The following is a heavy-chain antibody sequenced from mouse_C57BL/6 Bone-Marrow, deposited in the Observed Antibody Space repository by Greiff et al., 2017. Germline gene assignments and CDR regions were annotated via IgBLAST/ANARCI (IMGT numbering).Heavy chain of an antibody. CDR3: ARSVYYGNLYWYFDV. V-gene: IGHV1-55*01. CDR2: IYPGSGST. J-gene: IGHJ1*03. CDR1: GYTFTSYW. D-gene: IGHD2-1*01. Sequence: QVQLQQPGAELVKPGASVKMSCKASGYTFTSYWITWVKQRPGQGLEWIGDIYPGSGSTNYNEKFKSKATLTVDTSSSTAYMQLSSLTSADSAVYYCARSVYYGNLYWYFDVWGTGTTVTVSS.